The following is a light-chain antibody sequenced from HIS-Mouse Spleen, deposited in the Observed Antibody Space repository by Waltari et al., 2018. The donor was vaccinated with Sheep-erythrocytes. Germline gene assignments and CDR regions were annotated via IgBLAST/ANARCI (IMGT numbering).Light chain of an antibody. J-gene: IGLJ3*02. Sequence: QSALTQPASVSGSPGQSITIPCTGTSSDVWSYHLVSWYQQHPGKPPKRMIYEGSKRPSGVSNRFSGSKSGNTASLTISGLQAEDEADYYCCSYAGSSTPWVFGGGTKLTVL. CDR3: CSYAGSSTPWV. V-gene: IGLV2-23*01. CDR1: SSDVWSYHL. CDR2: EGS.